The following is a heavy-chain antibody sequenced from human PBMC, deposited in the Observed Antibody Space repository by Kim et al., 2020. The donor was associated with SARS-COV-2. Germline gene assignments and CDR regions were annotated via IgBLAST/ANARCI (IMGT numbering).Heavy chain of an antibody. J-gene: IGHJ6*02. CDR3: TRDRSGYAGFYYYYGMDV. CDR2: IRSKAYGGTT. V-gene: IGHV3-49*03. Sequence: GGSLRLSCTASGFTFGDYAMSWFRQAPGKGLEWVGFIRSKAYGGTTEYAASVKGRFTISRDDSKSIAYLQMNSLKTEDTAVYYCTRDRSGYAGFYYYYGMDVWGQGTTVTVSS. D-gene: IGHD5-12*01. CDR1: GFTFGDYA.